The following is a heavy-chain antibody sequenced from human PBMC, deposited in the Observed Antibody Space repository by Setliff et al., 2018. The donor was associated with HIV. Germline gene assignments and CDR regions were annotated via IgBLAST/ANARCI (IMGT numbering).Heavy chain of an antibody. V-gene: IGHV3-49*04. Sequence: GGSLRLSCVASGFTFGDYAMTWVRQAPGKGLEWVGFIRSKAYGGTTEYVASVKGRFTISRDDSKTIAYLQMNSLKSEDTAVYYCATEGGHDFWSGDYWYFDVLGKGTTVTVSS. CDR3: ATEGGHDFWSGDYWYFDV. J-gene: IGHJ6*04. CDR2: IRSKAYGGTT. D-gene: IGHD3-3*01. CDR1: GFTFGDYA.